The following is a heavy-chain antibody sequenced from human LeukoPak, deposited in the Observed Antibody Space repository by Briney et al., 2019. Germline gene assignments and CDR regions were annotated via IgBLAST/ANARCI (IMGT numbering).Heavy chain of an antibody. CDR3: ARDGTPLFYDFWSGYSHGWFDP. V-gene: IGHV1-69*13. CDR1: GGTFSSYA. J-gene: IGHJ5*02. D-gene: IGHD3-3*01. CDR2: IIPIFGTA. Sequence: SVKVSCTASGGTFSSYAISWVRQAPGQGLEWMGGIIPIFGTANYAQKFQGRVTITADESTSTAYMELSSLRSEDTAVYYCARDGTPLFYDFWSGYSHGWFDPWGQGTLVTVSS.